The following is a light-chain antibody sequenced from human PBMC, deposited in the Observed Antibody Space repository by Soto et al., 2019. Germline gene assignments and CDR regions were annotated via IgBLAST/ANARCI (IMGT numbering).Light chain of an antibody. J-gene: IGKJ4*01. CDR1: QSISSTH. CDR3: HQYGSSRLT. Sequence: EIVLTQSPGTLSLSPGERATLSCRASQSISSTHLAWYQQKPGQAPRLLIYGASSRATGIPDRFSGSGSGTDFTLIISRLEHEDFAVYYCHQYGSSRLTFGGGTKVEIK. V-gene: IGKV3-20*01. CDR2: GAS.